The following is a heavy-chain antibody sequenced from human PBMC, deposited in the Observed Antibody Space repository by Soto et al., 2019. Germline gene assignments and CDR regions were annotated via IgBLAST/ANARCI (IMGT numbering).Heavy chain of an antibody. V-gene: IGHV5-51*01. Sequence: PGESLKISCKGSGYSFTSYWIGWVRQMPGKGLEWMGIIYPGDSDTRYSPSFQGQVTISADKSISTAYLQWSSLKASDTAMYYCARCKRGPQGEQQLDRFDYWGQGTLVTVSS. CDR3: ARCKRGPQGEQQLDRFDY. D-gene: IGHD6-13*01. CDR1: GYSFTSYW. CDR2: IYPGDSDT. J-gene: IGHJ4*02.